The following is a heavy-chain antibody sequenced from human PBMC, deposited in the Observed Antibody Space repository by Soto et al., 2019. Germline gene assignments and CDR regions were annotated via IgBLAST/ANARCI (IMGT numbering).Heavy chain of an antibody. J-gene: IGHJ4*02. D-gene: IGHD4-17*01. CDR2: IYYSGST. Sequence: PSETLSLTCTVSGGSISGSYWSWIRQPPGKGLEWIGYIYYSGSTNYNPSLKSRVTISVDTSKNQFSLKLSSVTAADTAVYYCARDSRSTVTMFDYWDQGSL. CDR3: ARDSRSTVTMFDY. CDR1: GGSISGSY. V-gene: IGHV4-59*01.